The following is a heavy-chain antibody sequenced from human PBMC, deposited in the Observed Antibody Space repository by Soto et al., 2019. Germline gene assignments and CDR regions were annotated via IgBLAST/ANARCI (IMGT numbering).Heavy chain of an antibody. J-gene: IGHJ4*02. CDR3: AKLRFLEWLPTYYFDY. CDR2: ISGSGDNT. D-gene: IGHD3-3*01. V-gene: IGHV3-23*01. Sequence: EVQLLESGGGLVQPGGSLRLSCAASGFSFDDYAMTWVRQAAGKGLEWVSAISGSGDNTYYADSVKGRFTISRDNSKNTLYLQLNSLRAEDTAVYYCAKLRFLEWLPTYYFDYWGQGTLVTVSS. CDR1: GFSFDDYA.